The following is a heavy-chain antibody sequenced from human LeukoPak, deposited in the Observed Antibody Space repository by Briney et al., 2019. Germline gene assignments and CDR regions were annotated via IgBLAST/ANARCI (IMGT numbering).Heavy chain of an antibody. D-gene: IGHD3-3*01. J-gene: IGHJ3*02. CDR1: GYSISSGYY. CDR2: IYHSGST. Sequence: PSETLSLTCTVSGYSISSGYYWGWIRQPPGKGLEWIGSIYHSGSTYYNPSLKTRVTISVDTSKNQFSLKLSSVTAADTAVYYCARPGYYDFWSGYRDAFDIWGQGTMVTVSS. CDR3: ARPGYYDFWSGYRDAFDI. V-gene: IGHV4-38-2*02.